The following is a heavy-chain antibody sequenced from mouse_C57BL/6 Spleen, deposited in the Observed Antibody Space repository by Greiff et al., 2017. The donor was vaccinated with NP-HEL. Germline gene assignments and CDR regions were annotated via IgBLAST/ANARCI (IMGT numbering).Heavy chain of an antibody. CDR2: ISSGSSTI. J-gene: IGHJ4*01. Sequence: DVKLVESGGGLVKPGGSLKLSCAASGFTFSDYGMHWVRQAPEKGLEWVAYISSGSSTIYYADTVKGRFTISRDNAKNTLFLQMTSLRSEDTAMYYCARRLRPYAMDYWGQGTSVTVSS. CDR3: ARRLRPYAMDY. D-gene: IGHD3-2*02. V-gene: IGHV5-17*01. CDR1: GFTFSDYG.